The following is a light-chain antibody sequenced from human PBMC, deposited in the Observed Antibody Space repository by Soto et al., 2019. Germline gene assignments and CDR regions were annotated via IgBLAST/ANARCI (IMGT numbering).Light chain of an antibody. CDR2: SNN. CDR3: AAWDDILRGV. J-gene: IGLJ3*02. Sequence: QAVVTQPPSASGTPGQKVTMSCSGSSSNIGRNYVSWYQQLPGTAPKLLIYSNNQRPSGVPDRFSGSKSGTSASLAISELRSEDEGDYYCAAWDDILRGVFGGGTKLTVL. CDR1: SSNIGRNY. V-gene: IGLV1-47*02.